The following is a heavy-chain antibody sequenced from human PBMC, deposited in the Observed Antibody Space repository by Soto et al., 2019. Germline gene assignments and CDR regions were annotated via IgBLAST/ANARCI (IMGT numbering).Heavy chain of an antibody. Sequence: ASVKVSCKASGGTFSSYAISWVRQATGQGLEWMGWMNPNSGNTGYAQKFQGRVTMTRNTSISTAYMELRSLRSDDTAVYYCARGVGSGSYYNQYNWFDPWGQGTLVTVSS. V-gene: IGHV1-8*02. CDR3: ARGVGSGSYYNQYNWFDP. CDR2: MNPNSGNT. CDR1: GGTFSSYA. D-gene: IGHD3-10*01. J-gene: IGHJ5*02.